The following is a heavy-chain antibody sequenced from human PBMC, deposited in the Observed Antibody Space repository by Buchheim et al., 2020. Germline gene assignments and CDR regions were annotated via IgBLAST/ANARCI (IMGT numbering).Heavy chain of an antibody. CDR2: IWFDGSNK. J-gene: IGHJ4*01. Sequence: QVQLVESGGGVVQPGRSLRLSCAASGFTFSNFAMHWVRQAPGKGLEWVAAIWFDGSNKYYVDSVKGRFTISRDNSENTLSLEMSSLRADDTAVYYCVRERGVAFDSWGQGTL. D-gene: IGHD1-26*01. CDR3: VRERGVAFDS. CDR1: GFTFSNFA. V-gene: IGHV3-33*01.